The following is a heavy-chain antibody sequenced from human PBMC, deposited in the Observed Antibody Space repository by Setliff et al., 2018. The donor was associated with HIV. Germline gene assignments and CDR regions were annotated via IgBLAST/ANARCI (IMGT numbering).Heavy chain of an antibody. D-gene: IGHD4-4*01. CDR3: ARDSGDDYSDYYYYGMDV. J-gene: IGHJ6*02. V-gene: IGHV1-3*01. CDR1: GYTFTNYA. Sequence: ASVKVSCKASGYTFTNYAMHWVRQAPGQRLEWLGWINAGNGDTKYSQKFQGRVTFTWDTSASTAYMELSSLRSEDTALYYCARDSGDDYSDYYYYGMDVWGQGTTVTVSS. CDR2: INAGNGDT.